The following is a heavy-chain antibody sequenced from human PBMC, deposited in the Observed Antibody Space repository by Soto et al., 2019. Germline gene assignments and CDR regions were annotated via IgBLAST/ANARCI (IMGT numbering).Heavy chain of an antibody. CDR2: IYYSGST. J-gene: IGHJ6*02. V-gene: IGHV4-30-4*01. CDR3: AREGGLTTVTKGYYYGMDV. CDR1: GGSISSGDYY. D-gene: IGHD4-4*01. Sequence: QVQLQESGPGLVKPSQTLSLTCTVSGGSISSGDYYWSWIRQPPGKGLEWIGYIYYSGSTYYNPSLKSRVTISVDTSKNQFSLKLSSVTAADTAVYYCAREGGLTTVTKGYYYGMDVWGQGTTVTVSS.